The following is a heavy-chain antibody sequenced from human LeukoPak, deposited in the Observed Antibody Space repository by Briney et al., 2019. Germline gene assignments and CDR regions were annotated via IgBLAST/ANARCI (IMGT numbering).Heavy chain of an antibody. CDR2: ISSGGTTI. D-gene: IGHD1-26*01. Sequence: SGGSLRLSCAASGFTISDYSMSWIRQAPGKGLEWVSHISSGGTTIYYADSVKGRFTISSDNAKNSLDLQMNSLRAEDTAVYYCARVSGSYDYYYYMDVWGKGTTVTVSS. CDR1: GFTISDYS. CDR3: ARVSGSYDYYYYMDV. J-gene: IGHJ6*03. V-gene: IGHV3-11*04.